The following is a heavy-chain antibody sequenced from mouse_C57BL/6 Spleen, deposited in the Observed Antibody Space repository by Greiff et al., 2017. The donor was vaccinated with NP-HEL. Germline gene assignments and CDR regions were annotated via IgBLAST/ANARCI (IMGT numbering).Heavy chain of an antibody. D-gene: IGHD4-1*02. CDR2: INPNNGGT. V-gene: IGHV1-22*01. Sequence: VQLQQSGPELVKPGASVKMSCKASGYTFTDYNMHWVKQSHGKSLEWIGYINPNNGGTSYNQKFKGKATLTVNKSSSTAYMELRSLTSEDSAVYYCARGGPTGTRFAYWGQGTLVTVSA. CDR1: GYTFTDYN. CDR3: ARGGPTGTRFAY. J-gene: IGHJ3*01.